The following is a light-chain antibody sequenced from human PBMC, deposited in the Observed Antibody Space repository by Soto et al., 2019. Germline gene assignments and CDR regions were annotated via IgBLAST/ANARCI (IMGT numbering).Light chain of an antibody. CDR2: DVS. V-gene: IGLV2-14*01. CDR1: SSDIGVYNY. CDR3: SSYTTTRTVV. Sequence: QSALTQPASLSGSPGQSITISCTGTSSDIGVYNYVSWYQQHPGKAPKLLIYDVSNRPSGVSNRFSGSKSGNPASLTISGLQAEDESDYYSSSYTTTRTVVFGGGTQLTVL. J-gene: IGLJ2*01.